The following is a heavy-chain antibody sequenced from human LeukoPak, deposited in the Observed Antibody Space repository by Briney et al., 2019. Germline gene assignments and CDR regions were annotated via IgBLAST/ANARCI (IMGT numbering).Heavy chain of an antibody. CDR3: ARPYDHGGNADDASHM. Sequence: GASVKVSCKASGYTFTSYGINRVRQAPGQGLEWMGRIIPIFGTPNYAQKFQGRVTITADATTSISYMELRSLRSEDTAVYYCARPYDHGGNADDASHMWGQGTMVTVSP. CDR1: GYTFTSYG. CDR2: IIPIFGTP. J-gene: IGHJ3*02. D-gene: IGHD4-23*01. V-gene: IGHV1-69*13.